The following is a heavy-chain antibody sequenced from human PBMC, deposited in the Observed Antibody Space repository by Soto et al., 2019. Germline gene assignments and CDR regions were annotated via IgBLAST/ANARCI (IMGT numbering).Heavy chain of an antibody. D-gene: IGHD4-17*01. J-gene: IGHJ4*02. CDR2: ISYDGSNK. CDR1: GFTFSSYA. V-gene: IGHV3-30-3*01. CDR3: AREPLTTVDRVDY. Sequence: PGGSLRLSCAASGFTFSSYAMHWVRQAPGKGLEWVAVISYDGSNKYYADSVKGRFTISRDNSKNTLYLQMNSLRAEDTAVYYCAREPLTTVDRVDYWGQGTLVTVSS.